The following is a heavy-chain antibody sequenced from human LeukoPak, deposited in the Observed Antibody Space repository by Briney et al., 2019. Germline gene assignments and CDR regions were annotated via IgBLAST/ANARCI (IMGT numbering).Heavy chain of an antibody. CDR1: GGSISSYY. CDR2: IYYSGST. Sequence: PSETLSLTCTVSGGSISSYYWSWIRQPPGKGLEWIWYIYYSGSTNYNPSLKSRVTISVDTSKSQFSLKLSSVTAADTAVYYCAAVPAAHYYYYYMDVWGKGTTVTVSS. V-gene: IGHV4-59*01. J-gene: IGHJ6*03. CDR3: AAVPAAHYYYYYMDV. D-gene: IGHD2-2*01.